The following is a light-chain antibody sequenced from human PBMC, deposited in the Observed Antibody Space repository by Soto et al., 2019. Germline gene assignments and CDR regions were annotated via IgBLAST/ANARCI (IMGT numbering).Light chain of an antibody. Sequence: QSALTQPASVSGSPGQSITISCTGTSSDVGGYNYVSWYQQHPGKAPKLMIFDVSNRPSGVSDRFSGSKSGNTASLTISGRQSEDEADYCCSSYTTATTRGVFGTGTKLTVL. V-gene: IGLV2-14*03. CDR2: DVS. CDR1: SSDVGGYNY. CDR3: SSYTTATTRGV. J-gene: IGLJ1*01.